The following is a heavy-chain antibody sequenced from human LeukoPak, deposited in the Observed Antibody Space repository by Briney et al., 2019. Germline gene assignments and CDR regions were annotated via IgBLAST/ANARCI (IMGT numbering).Heavy chain of an antibody. D-gene: IGHD4-23*01. J-gene: IGHJ4*02. CDR1: GFTFTTYW. CDR3: ARDRATVVTKDY. V-gene: IGHV3-7*01. CDR2: IKQDGTEK. Sequence: GESLRLSCAASGFTFTTYWMSWVRQAPGKGLEWVANIKQDGTEKYYVDSVKGRFTISRDNAKNSLYLQMNSLRVEDTAVYYCARDRATVVTKDYWGQGTLVTVSS.